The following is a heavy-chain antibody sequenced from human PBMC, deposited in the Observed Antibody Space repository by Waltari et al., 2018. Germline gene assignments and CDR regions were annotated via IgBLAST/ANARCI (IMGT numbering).Heavy chain of an antibody. CDR1: GFTFSSYG. Sequence: LVESGGGVVQPGRSLRLSCAASGFTFSSYGMHWVRQAPGKGLEWVAVISYDGSNKYYADSVKGRFTISRDNSKNTLYLQMNSLRAEDTAVYYCAKEGGKTYDILASDFDYWGQGTLVTVSS. CDR3: AKEGGKTYDILASDFDY. J-gene: IGHJ4*02. V-gene: IGHV3-30*18. D-gene: IGHD3-9*01. CDR2: ISYDGSNK.